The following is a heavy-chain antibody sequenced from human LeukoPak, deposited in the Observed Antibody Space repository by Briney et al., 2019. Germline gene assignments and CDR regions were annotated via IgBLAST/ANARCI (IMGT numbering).Heavy chain of an antibody. CDR1: GGTFISYA. V-gene: IGHV1-69*01. CDR2: IIPIFGTA. Sequence: SVKVSCKASGGTFISYAISWVRQAPGQGLEWMGGIIPIFGTANYAQKFQGRVTITADESTSTAYMELSSLRSEGTAVYYCARVAGYGGYAGYYYYYGMDVWGQGTTVTVSS. J-gene: IGHJ6*02. D-gene: IGHD5-12*01. CDR3: ARVAGYGGYAGYYYYYGMDV.